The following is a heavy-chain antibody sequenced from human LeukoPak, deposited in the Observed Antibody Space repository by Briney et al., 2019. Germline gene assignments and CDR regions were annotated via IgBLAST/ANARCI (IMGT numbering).Heavy chain of an antibody. CDR1: GDSVSSNSAA. Sequence: SQTLSLTCAISGDSVSSNSAAWNWIRQSPSRGLEWLGRTYYRSKWYNDYAGSVKSLITIKPDTSKNQFSLQLNSVTPEDTAVYYCARAIWQWLVLDYYYYMDVWGKGTTVTVSS. CDR3: ARAIWQWLVLDYYYYMDV. V-gene: IGHV6-1*01. CDR2: TYYRSKWYN. D-gene: IGHD6-19*01. J-gene: IGHJ6*03.